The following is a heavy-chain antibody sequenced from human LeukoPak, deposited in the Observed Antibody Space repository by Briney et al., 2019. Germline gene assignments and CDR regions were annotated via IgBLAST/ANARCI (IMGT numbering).Heavy chain of an antibody. J-gene: IGHJ4*01. Sequence: GWSLRLSCAASGFSFSSYGMHWVRQAPGKGLEGVAVISYDGSKEYYADSVKGRFTISRDNSQSTLYMQMNSLRDEDTAVYYCAKPPYDSSGYYQSTFDYWGHGTLVTVSA. CDR2: ISYDGSKE. V-gene: IGHV3-30*18. CDR1: GFSFSSYG. CDR3: AKPPYDSSGYYQSTFDY. D-gene: IGHD3-22*01.